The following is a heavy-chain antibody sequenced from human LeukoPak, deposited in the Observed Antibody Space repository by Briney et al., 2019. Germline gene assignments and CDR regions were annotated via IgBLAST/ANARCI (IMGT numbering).Heavy chain of an antibody. Sequence: GSLRLSCAASGFTFSSYAMSWVRQPPGKGLEWIGETHHSGSTNYNPSLKSRVTISVDKSKNQFSLKLRSVTAADTAVYYCARVEFGELLFPYFDYWGQGTLVTVSS. J-gene: IGHJ4*02. V-gene: IGHV4-4*02. CDR2: THHSGST. D-gene: IGHD3-10*01. CDR3: ARVEFGELLFPYFDY. CDR1: GFTFSSYA.